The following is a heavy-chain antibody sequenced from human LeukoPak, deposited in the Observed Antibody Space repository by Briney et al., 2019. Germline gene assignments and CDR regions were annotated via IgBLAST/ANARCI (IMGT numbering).Heavy chain of an antibody. V-gene: IGHV4-59*01. J-gene: IGHJ5*01. CDR3: VKGGQGFDS. CDR2: IYYSGST. CDR1: GGSISSYY. Sequence: SETLSLTCTVSGGSISSYYWSWIRQPPGKGLEWIGYIYYSGSTNYNPSLKSRVTISVDTSKNQFSLKLSSVTAADTAVYYCVKGGQGFDSWGQGTLVTVSS.